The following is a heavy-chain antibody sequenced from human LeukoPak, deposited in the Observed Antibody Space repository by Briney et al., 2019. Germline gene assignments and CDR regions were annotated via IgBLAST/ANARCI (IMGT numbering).Heavy chain of an antibody. CDR3: ARAGNWNYYFDY. CDR2: IKQDGSEK. Sequence: GGSLRLSCAASGSTFSSYWMSWVRQAPGKGREWVANIKQDGSEKYYVDSVKGRFTISRDNAKNSLYLQMNSLRAEDTAVYYCARAGNWNYYFDYWGQGTLVTVSS. CDR1: GSTFSSYW. D-gene: IGHD1-7*01. V-gene: IGHV3-7*01. J-gene: IGHJ4*02.